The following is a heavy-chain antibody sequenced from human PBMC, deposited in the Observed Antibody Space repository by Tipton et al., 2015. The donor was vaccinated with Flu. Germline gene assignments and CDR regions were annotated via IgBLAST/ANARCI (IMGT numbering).Heavy chain of an antibody. D-gene: IGHD3-10*01. CDR1: GYSISSGYY. Sequence: TLSLTCTVSGYSISSGYYWGWIRQPPGKGLECIGSIFHGGSTYYNPSLKSRVTISVDTSKNQFSLKLSSVTAADTAVYYCATYYYGSGTKSAFDYWGQGALVTVSS. CDR2: IFHGGST. V-gene: IGHV4-38-2*02. J-gene: IGHJ4*02. CDR3: ATYYYGSGTKSAFDY.